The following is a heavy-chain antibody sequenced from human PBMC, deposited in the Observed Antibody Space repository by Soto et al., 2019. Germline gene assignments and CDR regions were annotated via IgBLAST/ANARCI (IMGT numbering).Heavy chain of an antibody. D-gene: IGHD4-17*01. Sequence: SETLSLTCAVSGGSISSGGYSCNWIRQPPGKGLEWIGYIYHSGSTYYNPSLKSRVTISVDRSKNQFSLKLSSVTAADTAVYYCARGMTTVTTFDDWGKGTLVTVSS. CDR2: IYHSGST. CDR1: GGSISSGGYS. J-gene: IGHJ4*02. V-gene: IGHV4-30-2*01. CDR3: ARGMTTVTTFDD.